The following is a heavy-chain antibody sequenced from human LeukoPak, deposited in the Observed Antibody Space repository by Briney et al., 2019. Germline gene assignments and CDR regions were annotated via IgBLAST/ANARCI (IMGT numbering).Heavy chain of an antibody. CDR1: GGSISSYY. V-gene: IGHV4-59*01. J-gene: IGHJ4*02. CDR2: IYYSGST. Sequence: SETLSLTCTVYGGSISSYYWSWIRQPPGKGLEWIGYIYYSGSTNYNPSLKSRVTISVDTSKNQFSLKPSSVTAADTAVYYCARGLLDFDYWGQGTLVTVSS. CDR3: ARGLLDFDY. D-gene: IGHD2-15*01.